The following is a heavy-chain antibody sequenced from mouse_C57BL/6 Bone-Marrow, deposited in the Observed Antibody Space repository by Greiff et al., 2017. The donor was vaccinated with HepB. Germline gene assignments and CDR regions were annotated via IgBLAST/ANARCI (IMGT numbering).Heavy chain of an antibody. Sequence: VQLKESGGDLVKPGGSLKLSCAASGFTFSSYGMSWVRQTPDKRLEWVATISSGGSYTYYPDSVKGRFTISRDNAKNTLYLQMSSLKSEDTAMYYCARGLLRWGQGTLVTVSA. CDR2: ISSGGSYT. V-gene: IGHV5-6*01. CDR1: GFTFSSYG. D-gene: IGHD1-1*01. CDR3: ARGLLR. J-gene: IGHJ3*02.